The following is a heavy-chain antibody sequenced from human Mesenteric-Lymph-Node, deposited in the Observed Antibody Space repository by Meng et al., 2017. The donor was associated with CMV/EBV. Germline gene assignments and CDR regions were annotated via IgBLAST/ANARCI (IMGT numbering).Heavy chain of an antibody. V-gene: IGHV2-5*01. CDR3: AHSIVVVVAATARIFDY. D-gene: IGHD2-15*01. CDR1: LSTSGVG. J-gene: IGHJ4*02. Sequence: LSTSGVGVGWLRQPPGKALEWLALIYWNDDRRYSPSLKSRLTITKDTSKNQVVLTMTNMDPVDTATYYCAHSIVVVVAATARIFDYWGQGTLVTVSS. CDR2: IYWNDDR.